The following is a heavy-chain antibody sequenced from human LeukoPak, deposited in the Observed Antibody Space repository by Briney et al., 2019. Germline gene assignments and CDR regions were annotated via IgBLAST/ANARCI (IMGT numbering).Heavy chain of an antibody. Sequence: GGSLRLSCAASGSTFSSYAMSWVRQAPGKGLEWVSGIGSGGGRTYYADSVKGRFTISRDNSKNTLYLQMNSLRAEDTAVYYCAKGDYDFWSGYFSYWGQGTLVTVSS. V-gene: IGHV3-23*01. CDR2: IGSGGGRT. CDR1: GSTFSSYA. J-gene: IGHJ4*02. D-gene: IGHD3-3*01. CDR3: AKGDYDFWSGYFSY.